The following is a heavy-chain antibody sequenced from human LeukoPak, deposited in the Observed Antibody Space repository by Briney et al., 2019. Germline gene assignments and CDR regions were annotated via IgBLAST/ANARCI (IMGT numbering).Heavy chain of an antibody. V-gene: IGHV3-30*18. J-gene: IGHJ3*02. D-gene: IGHD1-26*01. CDR3: AKGGIVGATDAFDI. Sequence: GGSLRLSCAASGFTFSSYGMHWVRQAPGKGLEWVAVISYDGSNKYYADSVKGRFTISRDNSKNTLYLQMNRLRAEDTAVYYCAKGGIVGATDAFDIWGHGTMVTVSS. CDR1: GFTFSSYG. CDR2: ISYDGSNK.